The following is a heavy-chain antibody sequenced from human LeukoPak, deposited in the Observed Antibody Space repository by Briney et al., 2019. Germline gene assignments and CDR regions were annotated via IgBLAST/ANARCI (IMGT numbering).Heavy chain of an antibody. CDR3: ARQGGLGYCSSTSCPNDY. CDR2: IYPGDSDT. Sequence: GESLKISCKGFGYSFTSYWIGWVRQMPGKGLEWMGIIYPGDSDTRYSPSFQGQVTISADKSISTAYLQGSSLQASDTAMYYCARQGGLGYCSSTSCPNDYWGQGTLVTVSS. J-gene: IGHJ4*02. CDR1: GYSFTSYW. V-gene: IGHV5-51*01. D-gene: IGHD2-2*01.